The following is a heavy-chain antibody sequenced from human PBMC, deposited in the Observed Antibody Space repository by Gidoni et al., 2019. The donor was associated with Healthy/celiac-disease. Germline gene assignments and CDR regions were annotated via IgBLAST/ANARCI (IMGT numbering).Heavy chain of an antibody. V-gene: IGHV3-30-3*01. Sequence: QVQLVESGGGVVQPGRSLRLSCAASGFTFRSYAMHWLRPAPGKGLEGVAVISYDGSNKYYADSVKGRFTISRDNSKNTLYLQMNSLRAEDTAVYYCARGAHIVVVTAREDYYYGMDVWGQGTTVTVSS. CDR2: ISYDGSNK. CDR1: GFTFRSYA. CDR3: ARGAHIVVVTAREDYYYGMDV. J-gene: IGHJ6*02. D-gene: IGHD2-21*02.